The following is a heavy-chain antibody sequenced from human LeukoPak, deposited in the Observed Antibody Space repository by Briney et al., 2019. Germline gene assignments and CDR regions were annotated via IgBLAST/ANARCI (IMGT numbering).Heavy chain of an antibody. CDR2: IYYRGST. Sequence: SETLSPTCTVSGGSISSSSYYWGWIRQPPGKGLEWIGSIYYRGSTYYNPSLKSRVTISVDTSKNQFSLKLSSVTAADTAVYYCARAPRENYFDSSGLPDYFDYWGQGTLVTVSS. J-gene: IGHJ4*02. D-gene: IGHD3-22*01. CDR3: ARAPRENYFDSSGLPDYFDY. CDR1: GGSISSSSYY. V-gene: IGHV4-39*07.